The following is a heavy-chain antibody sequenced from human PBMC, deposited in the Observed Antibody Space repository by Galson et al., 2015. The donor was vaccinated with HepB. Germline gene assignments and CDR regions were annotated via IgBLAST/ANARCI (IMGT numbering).Heavy chain of an antibody. CDR3: ARVDYYYYYGMDV. V-gene: IGHV4-61*02. Sequence: TLSLTCTVSGGSISSGSYYWSWIRQPAGKGLEWIGCIYTSGSTNYNPSLKSRVTISVDTSKNQFSLKLSSVTAADTAVYYCARVDYYYYYGMDVWGQGTTVTVSS. J-gene: IGHJ6*02. CDR1: GGSISSGSYY. CDR2: IYTSGST.